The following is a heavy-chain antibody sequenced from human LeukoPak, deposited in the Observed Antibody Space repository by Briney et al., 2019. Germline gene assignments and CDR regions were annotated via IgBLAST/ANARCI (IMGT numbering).Heavy chain of an antibody. Sequence: SETLSLTCTVSGGSINNYYWSWIRQPAGKGLEWIGRIYTRGSTNYNPSLKSRVTMSVDTSKNQFSLKLSSVTAADTAVYYCARARYCSADICSGGDAFDIWGQGTMVSVSS. CDR3: ARARYCSADICSGGDAFDI. CDR2: IYTRGST. J-gene: IGHJ3*02. D-gene: IGHD2-15*01. CDR1: GGSINNYY. V-gene: IGHV4-4*07.